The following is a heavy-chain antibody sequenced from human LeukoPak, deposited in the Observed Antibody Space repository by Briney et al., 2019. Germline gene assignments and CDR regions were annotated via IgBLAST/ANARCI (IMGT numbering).Heavy chain of an antibody. V-gene: IGHV4-39*01. Sequence: PSETLSLTCTVSGGSIGSSSYYWGWIRQPPGKGLEWIGSINYSGSTYYNPSLTSRVTISVDTSKNQFSLKLSSVTAADTAVYYCARHKDYYYSYMDVWGKGTTVTISS. CDR2: INYSGST. CDR1: GGSIGSSSYY. CDR3: ARHKDYYYSYMDV. J-gene: IGHJ6*03.